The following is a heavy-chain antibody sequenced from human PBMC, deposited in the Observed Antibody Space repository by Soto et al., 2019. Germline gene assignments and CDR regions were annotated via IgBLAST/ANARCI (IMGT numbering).Heavy chain of an antibody. J-gene: IGHJ4*02. D-gene: IGHD1-1*01. Sequence: GGSLRLSCAASGFTFSSYGMHWVRQAPGKGLEWVAVIWYDGSNKYYADSVKGLFTISRDNSKNTLYLQMNSLRAEDTAVYYCARGSSRWLQLNHYFDYWGQGTLVTVSS. CDR2: IWYDGSNK. CDR3: ARGSSRWLQLNHYFDY. V-gene: IGHV3-33*01. CDR1: GFTFSSYG.